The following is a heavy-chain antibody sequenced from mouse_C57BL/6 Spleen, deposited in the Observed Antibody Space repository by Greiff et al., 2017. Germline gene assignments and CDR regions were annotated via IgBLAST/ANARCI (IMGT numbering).Heavy chain of an antibody. V-gene: IGHV7-3*01. CDR1: GFTFTDYY. CDR2: IRNKANGYTT. J-gene: IGHJ1*03. Sequence: EVKLMESGGGLVQPGGSLSLSCAASGFTFTDYYMSWVRQPPGKALEWLGFIRNKANGYTTEYSASVKGRFTISRDNSQSILYLQMNALRAGDSATYDCARYQFLCDCGSKDWYLDVWGTGTTVTVSS. CDR3: ARYQFLCDCGSKDWYLDV. D-gene: IGHD1-1*01.